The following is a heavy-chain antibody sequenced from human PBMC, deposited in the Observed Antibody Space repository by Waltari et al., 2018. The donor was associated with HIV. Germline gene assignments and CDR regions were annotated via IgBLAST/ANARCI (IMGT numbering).Heavy chain of an antibody. V-gene: IGHV6-1*01. D-gene: IGHD3-3*02. CDR2: TYYRSKWYN. J-gene: IGHJ3*02. CDR1: GDSVSSKRAA. Sequence: QVQLQQSGPGLVKPSQTLSLTCAISGDSVSSKRAAWNWIRQSPSKGLEWLGRTYYRSKWYNDYAVSVKSRITINPDTSKNQFSLQLNSVTPEDTAVYYCARDPIFGVVWTLDAFDIWGQGTIVTVSS. CDR3: ARDPIFGVVWTLDAFDI.